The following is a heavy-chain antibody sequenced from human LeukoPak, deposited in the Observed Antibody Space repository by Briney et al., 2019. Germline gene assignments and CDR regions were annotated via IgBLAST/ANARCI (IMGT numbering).Heavy chain of an antibody. CDR1: GFTFSSYW. Sequence: PGGSLRLSCAASGFTFSSYWMYWVRQAPGKGLVWVSRINTDGSGTIYADSVKGRFTISRDNAKNTLYLQMNSLRAEDTAVYYCTRVGGSYSIDSWGQGTLVTVSS. V-gene: IGHV3-74*01. D-gene: IGHD1-26*01. CDR3: TRVGGSYSIDS. J-gene: IGHJ4*02. CDR2: INTDGSGT.